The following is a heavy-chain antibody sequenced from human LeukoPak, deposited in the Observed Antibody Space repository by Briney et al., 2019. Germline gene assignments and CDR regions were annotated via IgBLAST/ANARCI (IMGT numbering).Heavy chain of an antibody. D-gene: IGHD6-13*01. CDR1: GFAFSSYA. J-gene: IGHJ4*02. CDR2: TSGSGGST. V-gene: IGHV3-23*01. CDR3: AKGGSFRAFDY. Sequence: PGGSLRLSCAASGFAFSSYAMRWVRQAPGGGLEWVSTTSGSGGSTDYSDSVTGRFTISRDNSKNTLYLQMNSLRADDTALYYCAKGGSFRAFDYWGQGTLVTVSS.